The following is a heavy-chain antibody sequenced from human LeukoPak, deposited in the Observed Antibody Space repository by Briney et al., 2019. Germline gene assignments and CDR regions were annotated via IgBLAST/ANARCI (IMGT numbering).Heavy chain of an antibody. Sequence: SETLSLTCTVSGGSISSSSYYWGWIRQPPGKGLEWIGGIYYSGSTYYNPSLKSRVTISVDTSKNQFSLKLSSVTAADTAVYYCARRKNYYDSPWGQGTLVTVSS. V-gene: IGHV4-39*01. CDR3: ARRKNYYDSP. D-gene: IGHD3-22*01. CDR2: IYYSGST. CDR1: GGSISSSSYY. J-gene: IGHJ5*02.